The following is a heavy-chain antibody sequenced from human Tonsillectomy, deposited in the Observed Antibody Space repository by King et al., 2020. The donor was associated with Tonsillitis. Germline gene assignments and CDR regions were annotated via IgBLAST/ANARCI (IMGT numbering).Heavy chain of an antibody. CDR1: GGSFSGYY. CDR2: MNHSGST. Sequence: VQLQQWGAGLLKPSETLSLTCAVYGGSFSGYYWSWIRQPPGKGLEWIGEMNHSGSTNYNPSLKSRVTISVDTSKNQFSLKLSSVTAADTAVYYCARVDIVVVPTTLSYFDLWGRGTLVTVSS. CDR3: ARVDIVVVPTTLSYFDL. J-gene: IGHJ2*01. V-gene: IGHV4-34*01. D-gene: IGHD2-2*01.